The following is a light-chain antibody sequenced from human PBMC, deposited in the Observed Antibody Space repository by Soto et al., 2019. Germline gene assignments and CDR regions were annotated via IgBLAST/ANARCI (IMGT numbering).Light chain of an antibody. CDR2: GAS. CDR1: QSVSSN. Sequence: EIVMTQSPATLSVSPGERATLSCRASQSVSSNLAWYQQKPGQAPRLLIYGASIRATGIPARLSGSGSGTEFTLTISSLQSEDFAVYYCQQYNNWLTFGGGTKVDIK. J-gene: IGKJ4*01. V-gene: IGKV3D-15*01. CDR3: QQYNNWLT.